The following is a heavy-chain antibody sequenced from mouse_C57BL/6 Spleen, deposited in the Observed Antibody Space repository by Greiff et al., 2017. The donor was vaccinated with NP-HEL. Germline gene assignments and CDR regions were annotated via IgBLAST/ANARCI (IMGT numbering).Heavy chain of an antibody. CDR3: ARDYYYGHYAMDY. Sequence: EVQRVESGGGLVKPGGSLKLSCAASGFTFSSYAMSWVRQTPEKRLEWVATISDGGSYTYYPDNVKGRFTISRDNAKNNLYLQMSHLKSEDTAMYYCARDYYYGHYAMDYWGQGTSVTVSS. V-gene: IGHV5-4*01. J-gene: IGHJ4*01. CDR2: ISDGGSYT. D-gene: IGHD1-1*01. CDR1: GFTFSSYA.